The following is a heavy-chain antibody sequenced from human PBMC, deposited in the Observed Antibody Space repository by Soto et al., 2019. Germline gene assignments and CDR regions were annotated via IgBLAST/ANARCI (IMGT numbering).Heavy chain of an antibody. D-gene: IGHD1-1*01. Sequence: SETLSLTCTVSGASISGFYWSWIRKSAGKGLEWIGRIYATGTTDYNPSLKSRVMTSVDTSKRQFSLKLRSVTAADTAVYYCVRDGTKTLRDWFDPWGQGISVTVSS. CDR1: GASISGFY. CDR3: VRDGTKTLRDWFDP. CDR2: IYATGTT. J-gene: IGHJ5*02. V-gene: IGHV4-4*07.